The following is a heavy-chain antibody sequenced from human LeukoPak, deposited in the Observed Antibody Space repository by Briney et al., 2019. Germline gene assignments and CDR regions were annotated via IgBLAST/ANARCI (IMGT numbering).Heavy chain of an antibody. CDR3: ARDYDYVWGSYFNAFDI. V-gene: IGHV3-7*01. J-gene: IGHJ3*02. D-gene: IGHD3-16*01. CDR2: IKQDGREK. Sequence: GGSLRLSCAASGFTFSSYWMSWVRQAPGKGLEWVANIKQDGREKYYVDSVKGRFTISRDNAKNSLYLQMSSLRAEDTAVYYCARDYDYVWGSYFNAFDIWGQGTMVTVSS. CDR1: GFTFSSYW.